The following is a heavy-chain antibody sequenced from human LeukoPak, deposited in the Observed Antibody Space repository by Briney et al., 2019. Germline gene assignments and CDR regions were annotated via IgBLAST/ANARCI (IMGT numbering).Heavy chain of an antibody. CDR1: GFTFSRSA. D-gene: IGHD6-13*01. Sequence: GGSLRLSCAASGFTFSRSAMHWVRQAPGKGLEWVSSISSSGTYIYYADSVKGRFTISRDSAKNSLYLQMNSLRAEDTAVYYCAREGSSSWALDYWGQGTLVTVSS. CDR2: ISSSGTYI. J-gene: IGHJ4*02. V-gene: IGHV3-21*01. CDR3: AREGSSSWALDY.